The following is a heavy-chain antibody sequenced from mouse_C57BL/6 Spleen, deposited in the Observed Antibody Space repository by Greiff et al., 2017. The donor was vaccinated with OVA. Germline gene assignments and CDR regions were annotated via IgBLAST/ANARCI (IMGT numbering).Heavy chain of an antibody. J-gene: IGHJ4*01. CDR3: ARKGPENYDCAMDD. CDR2: IYPGGGYT. D-gene: IGHD2-4*01. Sequence: QVQLQQSGAELVRPGTSVKMSCKASGYTFTNYWIGWAKQRPGHGLEWIGDIYPGGGYTNYNEKFKGKATLTADKSSSTAYMQFSSLTSEDSAIYYCARKGPENYDCAMDDWGQGTSVTVSS. V-gene: IGHV1-63*01. CDR1: GYTFTNYW.